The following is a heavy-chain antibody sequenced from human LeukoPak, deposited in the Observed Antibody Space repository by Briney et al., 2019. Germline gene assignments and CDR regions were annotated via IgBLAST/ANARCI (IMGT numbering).Heavy chain of an antibody. CDR3: ARDPQEYCSGGSCSNYDC. D-gene: IGHD2-15*01. V-gene: IGHV3-21*06. J-gene: IGHJ4*02. CDR2: ISTSSSYI. CDR1: GFTFSYFT. Sequence: GGSLRLSCTASGFTFSYFTMHWVRQAPGKGLEWVSSISTSSSYIYYADSVKGRFTIYRDNAKNSLYLQMNSLRAEDTAVYYCARDPQEYCSGGSCSNYDCWGQGTLVTVSS.